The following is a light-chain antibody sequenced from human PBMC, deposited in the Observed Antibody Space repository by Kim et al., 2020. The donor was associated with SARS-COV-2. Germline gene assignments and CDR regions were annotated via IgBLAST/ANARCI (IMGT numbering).Light chain of an antibody. V-gene: IGKV1-5*01. Sequence: ASVGDRVTITCRASQSIRRLLAGYQQKPGKGPNLLIYDASNLETVVPSRFSGSGSGTEFPLTISSLQPDEFATYFCQQYKTYSGTFGQGTKVDI. CDR2: DAS. J-gene: IGKJ1*01. CDR3: QQYKTYSGT. CDR1: QSIRRL.